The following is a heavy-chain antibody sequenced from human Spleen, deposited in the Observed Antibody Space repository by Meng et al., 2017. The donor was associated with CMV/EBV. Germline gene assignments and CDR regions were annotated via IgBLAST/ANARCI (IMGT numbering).Heavy chain of an antibody. CDR2: IYWNDDK. Sequence: GFSLSTNGVGVGWVRQPPGKALEWLALIYWNDDKRYSPSLKSRLTITKDTSNNQVVLTMTNMDPVDTATYYCAHRLGGSWYQYYFDYWGQGTLVTVSS. D-gene: IGHD6-13*01. V-gene: IGHV2-5*01. CDR1: GFSLSTNGVG. J-gene: IGHJ4*02. CDR3: AHRLGGSWYQYYFDY.